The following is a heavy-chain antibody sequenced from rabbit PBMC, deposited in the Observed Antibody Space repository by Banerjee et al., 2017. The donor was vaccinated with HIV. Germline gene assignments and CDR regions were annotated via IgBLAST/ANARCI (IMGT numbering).Heavy chain of an antibody. CDR3: ARYLSSSGYFNL. V-gene: IGHV1S45*01. Sequence: QEPLEESGGDPVKPEGSLTLPRPAPGFSFNNNYLMGWVRQAPGKGLEWIAGIHGGSGDTTFYANWAKGRFTISKTSSTTVTLQMTSLTAADTATYFCARYLSSSGYFNLWGPGTLVTVS. CDR1: GFSFNNNYL. D-gene: IGHD1-1*01. J-gene: IGHJ4*01. CDR2: IHGGSGDTT.